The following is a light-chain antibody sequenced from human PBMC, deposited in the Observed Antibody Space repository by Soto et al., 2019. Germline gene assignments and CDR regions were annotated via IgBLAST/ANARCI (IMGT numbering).Light chain of an antibody. V-gene: IGKV3-15*01. Sequence: VMTQSPSTLSVSPGERATLSCRASQSVNSNLAWYQQKPGQAPRLLIFGASTRATGIPARFSGSGFGTEFTLTISSLQSEDFGIYYCQQYTDWPTTFGRGTKVDIK. J-gene: IGKJ1*01. CDR3: QQYTDWPTT. CDR2: GAS. CDR1: QSVNSN.